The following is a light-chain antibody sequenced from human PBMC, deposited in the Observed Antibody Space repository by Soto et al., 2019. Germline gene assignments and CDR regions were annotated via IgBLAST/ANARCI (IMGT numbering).Light chain of an antibody. CDR3: CSYAGSYSYV. J-gene: IGLJ1*01. CDR1: SSDVGGYNY. V-gene: IGLV2-11*01. CDR2: DVT. Sequence: QSVLTQPASVSGSPGQSITISCTGTSSDVGGYNYVSWYQQHPSKAPKLMIYDVTKRPSGVPDRFSGSKSGNTASLTISGLQAEDEADYYCCSYAGSYSYVFGTGTKVTVL.